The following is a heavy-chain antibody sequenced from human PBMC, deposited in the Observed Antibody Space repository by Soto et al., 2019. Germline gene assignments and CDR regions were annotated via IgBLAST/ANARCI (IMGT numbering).Heavy chain of an antibody. CDR3: ATYHGSGWYVQGYFDY. V-gene: IGHV1-24*01. CDR2: FDPEDGET. CDR1: GYTLTELS. Sequence: ASVKVSCKVSGYTLTELSMHWVRQAPGKGLEWMGGFDPEDGETIYAQKFQGRVTMTEDTSTDTAYMELSSLRSEDTAVYYCATYHGSGWYVQGYFDYWGQGTLVTVSS. J-gene: IGHJ4*02. D-gene: IGHD6-19*01.